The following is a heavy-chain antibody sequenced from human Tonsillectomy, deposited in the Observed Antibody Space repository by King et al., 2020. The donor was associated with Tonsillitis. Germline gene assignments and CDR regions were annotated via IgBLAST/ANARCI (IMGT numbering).Heavy chain of an antibody. CDR3: TRVRPYYDFWSGPPLDY. J-gene: IGHJ4*02. D-gene: IGHD3-3*01. Sequence: VQLVESGGGLEQPGRSLRLSCATSGFTFGDYPMSWIRQVPGKGLEWISFIRSKAYGGTTEYAASVKGRFNISRDESNSIAYLQMNSLITEDTGVYYCTRVRPYYDFWSGPPLDYWGQGTLVTVSS. CDR2: IRSKAYGGTT. V-gene: IGHV3-49*03. CDR1: GFTFGDYP.